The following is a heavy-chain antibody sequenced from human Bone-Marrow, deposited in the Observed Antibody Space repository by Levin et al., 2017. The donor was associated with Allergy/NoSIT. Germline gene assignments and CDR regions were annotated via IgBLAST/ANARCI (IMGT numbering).Heavy chain of an antibody. CDR1: GFSLSTSGMT. CDR2: IHWDDSK. J-gene: IGHJ4*02. D-gene: IGHD6-13*01. CDR3: AHRRLYNGNWYTFDY. V-gene: IGHV2-5*02. Sequence: VSGPTLVKPTQTLTLTCTFSGFSLSTSGMTVGWIRQPPGKALEWLATIHWDDSKRYSPSLKSRLTFTKDTSKNQVVLTLTNMDPVDTATSYCAHRRLYNGNWYTFDYWGQGTLVTVSS.